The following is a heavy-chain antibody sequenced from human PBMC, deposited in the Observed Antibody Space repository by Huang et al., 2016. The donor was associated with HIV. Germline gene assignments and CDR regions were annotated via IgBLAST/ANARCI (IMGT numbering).Heavy chain of an antibody. D-gene: IGHD5-12*01. V-gene: IGHV1-69*01. CDR3: AREAADSGSDYISRFDY. CDR1: GGTFISYA. Sequence: QVHLVQSGAEVKKPGSSVKMSCRASGGTFISYAITWVRQAPGQGLEWVGQIIRSFRTANYAQKVQGRVTITAVESTNTVFMEIRSLRSADTAVYYCAREAADSGSDYISRFDYWGQGSPVTVSS. J-gene: IGHJ4*02. CDR2: IIRSFRTA.